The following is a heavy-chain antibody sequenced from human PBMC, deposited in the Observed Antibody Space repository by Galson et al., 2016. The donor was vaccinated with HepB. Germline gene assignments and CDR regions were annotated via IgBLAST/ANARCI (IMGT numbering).Heavy chain of an antibody. D-gene: IGHD6-19*01. CDR2: IDPSDSYP. J-gene: IGHJ4*02. V-gene: IGHV5-10-1*01. Sequence: QSGAEVKKPGESLRISCKGSGYSFTNYWVSWVRQMPGKGLEWMGRIDPSDSYPHYSPSFQGHGTISADKSISTAYLQWNSLKASDTAMYYCASGGAGPTDYWGQGTLVTVSS. CDR1: GYSFTNYW. CDR3: ASGGAGPTDY.